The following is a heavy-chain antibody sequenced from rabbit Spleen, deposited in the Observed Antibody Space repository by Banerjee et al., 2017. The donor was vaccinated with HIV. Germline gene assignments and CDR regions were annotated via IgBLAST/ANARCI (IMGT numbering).Heavy chain of an antibody. D-gene: IGHD4-1*01. J-gene: IGHJ4*01. CDR1: GFSFSSIYY. Sequence: QSLEESGGDLVKPGASLTLTCTASGFSFSSIYYMCWVRQAPGKGLEWIGCINTGSSGTTYYASWAKGRFSISRSTSLNTVTLQMTSLTAADTATYFCARDLSSSGWSDFALWGPGTLSPS. V-gene: IGHV1S40*01. CDR3: ARDLSSSGWSDFAL. CDR2: INTGSSGTT.